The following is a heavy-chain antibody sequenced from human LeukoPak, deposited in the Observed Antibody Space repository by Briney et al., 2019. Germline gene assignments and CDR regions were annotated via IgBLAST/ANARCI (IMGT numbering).Heavy chain of an antibody. V-gene: IGHV3-23*01. CDR3: ARDFGGPYCTNGVCADY. D-gene: IGHD2-8*01. CDR1: GFTFSNYA. J-gene: IGHJ4*02. Sequence: GGSLRLSCAASGFTFSNYAMSWVRQAPGKGLEWVSTISGGGAGSTYYADSVKGRLTISRDDFKNTLYVQMNSLRVEDTAVYYCARDFGGPYCTNGVCADYWGQGTLVTVSS. CDR2: ISGGGAGST.